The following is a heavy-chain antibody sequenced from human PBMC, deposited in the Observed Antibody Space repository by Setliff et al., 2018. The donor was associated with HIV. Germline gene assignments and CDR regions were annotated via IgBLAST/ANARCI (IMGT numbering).Heavy chain of an antibody. CDR3: ARDCSSTSCPGSFNYYYYYYYMDV. J-gene: IGHJ6*03. Sequence: GASVKVFCKASGYTFTSYYMHWVRQAPGQGLEWMGTINPSGGSTSYAQKFQGRVTMTRDTSTSTVYMELSSLRSEDTAVYYCARDCSSTSCPGSFNYYYYYYYMDVWGKGTTVTVSS. CDR1: GYTFTSYY. CDR2: INPSGGST. D-gene: IGHD2-2*01. V-gene: IGHV1-46*03.